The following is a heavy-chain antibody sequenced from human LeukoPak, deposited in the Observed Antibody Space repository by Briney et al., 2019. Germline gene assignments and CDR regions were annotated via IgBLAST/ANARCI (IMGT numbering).Heavy chain of an antibody. V-gene: IGHV3-23*01. CDR2: ISGSGSST. D-gene: IGHD2-2*01. J-gene: IGHJ4*02. Sequence: GGSLRLSCAASGFTFNYYALSWVRQAPGKGLQWVSAISGSGSSTYHADSVQGRFTTSRDNSKNTLYLHMVSLRAEDTAIYYCAKQRRALVVASTLDYWGQGTLVTVSS. CDR1: GFTFNYYA. CDR3: AKQRRALVVASTLDY.